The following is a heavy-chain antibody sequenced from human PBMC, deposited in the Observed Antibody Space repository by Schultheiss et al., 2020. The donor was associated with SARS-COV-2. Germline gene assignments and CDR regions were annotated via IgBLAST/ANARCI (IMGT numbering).Heavy chain of an antibody. D-gene: IGHD6-13*01. Sequence: GGSLRLSCTASGFTFRDYPMSWFRQAPGKGLEWVSGIRGSGGSTYYADSVKGRFTISRDNSKNTVYLQMNSLRAEDTAVYYCARDGQQLIPYTLDVWGQGTTVTVSS. J-gene: IGHJ6*02. CDR1: GFTFRDYP. CDR3: ARDGQQLIPYTLDV. V-gene: IGHV3-23*01. CDR2: IRGSGGST.